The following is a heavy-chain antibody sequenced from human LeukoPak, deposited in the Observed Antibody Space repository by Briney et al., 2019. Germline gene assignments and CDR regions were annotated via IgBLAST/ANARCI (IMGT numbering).Heavy chain of an antibody. CDR2: INPNSGGT. D-gene: IGHD6-13*01. J-gene: IGHJ5*02. V-gene: IGHV1-2*02. CDR1: GYTFTGYY. CDR3: ARDPGIAAAGTGWFGP. Sequence: ASVKVSCKASGYTFTGYYMHWVRQAPGQGLEWMGSINPNSGGTNYAQKFQGRVTMTRDTSISTAYMELSRLRSDDTAVYYCARDPGIAAAGTGWFGPWGQGTLVTVSS.